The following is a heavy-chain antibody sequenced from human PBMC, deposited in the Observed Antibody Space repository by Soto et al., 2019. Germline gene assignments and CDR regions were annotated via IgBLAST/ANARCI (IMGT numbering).Heavy chain of an antibody. V-gene: IGHV1-69*13. CDR1: GGTFSSYA. CDR3: ARGPVGSIFGVVTYYYYGMDV. D-gene: IGHD3-3*01. Sequence: GASVKVSCKASGGTFSSYAISWVRQAPGQGLEWMGGIIPIFGTANYAQKFQGRVTITADESTSTAYMELSSLRSEDTAVYYCARGPVGSIFGVVTYYYYGMDVWGQGTTVTVSS. J-gene: IGHJ6*02. CDR2: IIPIFGTA.